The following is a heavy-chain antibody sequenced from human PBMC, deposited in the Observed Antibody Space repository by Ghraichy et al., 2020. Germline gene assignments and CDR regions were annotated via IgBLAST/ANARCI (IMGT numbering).Heavy chain of an antibody. CDR2: IQTDGGVK. D-gene: IGHD3-9*01. Sequence: LSLTCAASGFTFSTYWMSWVRQAPGKGLEWVANIQTDGGVKFYLDSVKGRFTISRDNAENLLFLQMNSLRVEDTAVYYCGRDDWGPADYWGQGTLVTVSS. CDR1: GFTFSTYW. V-gene: IGHV3-7*03. CDR3: GRDDWGPADY. J-gene: IGHJ4*02.